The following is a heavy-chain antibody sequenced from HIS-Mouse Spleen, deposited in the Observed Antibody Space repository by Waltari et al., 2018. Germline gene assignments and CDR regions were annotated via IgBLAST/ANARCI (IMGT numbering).Heavy chain of an antibody. Sequence: EVQLLESGGGLVQPGGSLRLSCAASGFTFSSYAMSWVRQAAGKGLEWVSAIRGSGGSTYYADSVKGRFTISRDNSKNTLYLQMNSLRAEDTAVYYCAQNYYGSGSYYYWGQGTLVTVSS. J-gene: IGHJ4*02. V-gene: IGHV3-23*01. CDR1: GFTFSSYA. CDR3: AQNYYGSGSYYY. D-gene: IGHD3-10*01. CDR2: IRGSGGST.